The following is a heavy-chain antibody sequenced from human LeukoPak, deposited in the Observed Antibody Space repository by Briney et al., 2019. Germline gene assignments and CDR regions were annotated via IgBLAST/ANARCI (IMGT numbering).Heavy chain of an antibody. CDR2: IYNAETSD. CDR1: GFTLSNTW. CDR3: ARGAPIDY. Sequence: GGSLRLSCAASGFTLSNTWTYWVRQGPGRGLVWLSRIYNAETSDTYADPVKGPITNSRDNAKNTLYLQMDGLRVDDTAVYYCARGAPIDYWGQGTLVTVSS. V-gene: IGHV3-74*01. J-gene: IGHJ4*02.